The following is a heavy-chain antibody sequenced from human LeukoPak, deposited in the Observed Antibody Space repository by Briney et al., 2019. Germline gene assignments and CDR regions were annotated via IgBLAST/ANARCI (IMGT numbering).Heavy chain of an antibody. V-gene: IGHV3-30*02. Sequence: PGGSLRLSCAASGFTFSDYGMHWVRQAPGKGLEWVAFIRYDGSKKDYADSVKGRFTISRDNSKNTLFLQMNSLRAEDTAVYYCAKGGYKYDSSGHNCFDYWGQGTLVTVSS. J-gene: IGHJ4*02. D-gene: IGHD3-22*01. CDR1: GFTFSDYG. CDR2: IRYDGSKK. CDR3: AKGGYKYDSSGHNCFDY.